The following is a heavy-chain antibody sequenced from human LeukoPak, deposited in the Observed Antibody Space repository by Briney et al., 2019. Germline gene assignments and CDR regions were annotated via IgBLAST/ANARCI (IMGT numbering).Heavy chain of an antibody. V-gene: IGHV4-39*01. J-gene: IGHJ4*02. CDR2: IYYSGST. Sequence: SETLSLTCTVSGGSISSSSYYWGWIRQPPGKGLEWIGSIYYSGSTYYNPSLKSRVTISVDTSKNQFSLKLSSVTAADTAVYYRARIARESSSSLDYWGQGTLVTVSS. CDR1: GGSISSSSYY. CDR3: ARIARESSSSLDY. D-gene: IGHD6-6*01.